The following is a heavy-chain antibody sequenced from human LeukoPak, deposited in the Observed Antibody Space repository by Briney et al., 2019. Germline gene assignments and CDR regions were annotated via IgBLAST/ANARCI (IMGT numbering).Heavy chain of an antibody. Sequence: PPETLSLTCTVSGGSISSYYWSWIRQPPGKGLEWIGEINHSGSTNYNPSLKSRVTISVDTSKNQFSLKLSSVTAADTAVYYCAGAHLRYFDWLLSSASFDYWGQGTLVTVSS. CDR1: GGSISSYY. D-gene: IGHD3-9*01. CDR3: AGAHLRYFDWLLSSASFDY. V-gene: IGHV4-34*01. CDR2: INHSGST. J-gene: IGHJ4*02.